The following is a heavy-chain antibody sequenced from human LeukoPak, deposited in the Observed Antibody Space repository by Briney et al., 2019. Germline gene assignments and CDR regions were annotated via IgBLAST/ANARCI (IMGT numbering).Heavy chain of an antibody. Sequence: GGSLRLSCAASGFTFSSYAMSWVRQAPGKGLEWVSGISGSGDSTYYADSVKGRFTISRDNSKNTLYLQMSSLRAEDTAVYYCAKDLKGVTPRGVYFDYWGREPWSPSPQ. CDR1: GFTFSSYA. J-gene: IGHJ4*02. V-gene: IGHV3-23*01. D-gene: IGHD3-10*01. CDR2: ISGSGDST. CDR3: AKDLKGVTPRGVYFDY.